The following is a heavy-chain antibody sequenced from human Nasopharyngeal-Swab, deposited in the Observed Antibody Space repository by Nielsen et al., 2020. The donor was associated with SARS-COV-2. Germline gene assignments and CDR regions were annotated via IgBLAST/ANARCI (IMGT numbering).Heavy chain of an antibody. V-gene: IGHV3-53*04. J-gene: IGHJ6*02. CDR1: GFTVSSHY. CDR3: ARQGPHYYYYGMDV. Sequence: GGSLRLSCAASGFTVSSHYMSWVRQAPGKGLEWVSVIYSGGSTYYADSVKGRFTISRHNSKNTLYLQMNSLRAEDTAVYYCARQGPHYYYYGMDVWGQGTTVTVSS. CDR2: IYSGGST.